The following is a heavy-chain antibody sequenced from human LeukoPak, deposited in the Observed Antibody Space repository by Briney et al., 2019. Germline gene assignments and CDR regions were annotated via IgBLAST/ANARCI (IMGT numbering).Heavy chain of an antibody. CDR3: ARGDRGTAAGNNWFNH. CDR1: GFTFSSYA. J-gene: IGHJ5*02. CDR2: ISYDGSNK. V-gene: IGHV3-30*04. Sequence: GGSLRLSCAASGFTFSSYAMHWVRQAPGKGLEWVAVISYDGSNKYYADSVKGRFTISRDNSKNTLYLQMNSLRAEDTAVYYCARGDRGTAAGNNWFNHWGQGTLVTVSS. D-gene: IGHD6-13*01.